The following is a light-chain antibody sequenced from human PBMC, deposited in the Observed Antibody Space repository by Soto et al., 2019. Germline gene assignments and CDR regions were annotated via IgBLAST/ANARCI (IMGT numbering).Light chain of an antibody. V-gene: IGKV1-5*01. CDR2: DAS. CDR1: QTISSW. Sequence: DIQMTQSPSTLSGSVGDRVTITCRASQTISSWLAWYQQKPGKAPKALIYDASTLRSGVPSRFSGGGSGTEFTLTISSLQPDDFVTYYCQQYNTYSTFGQGTRLEI. J-gene: IGKJ5*01. CDR3: QQYNTYST.